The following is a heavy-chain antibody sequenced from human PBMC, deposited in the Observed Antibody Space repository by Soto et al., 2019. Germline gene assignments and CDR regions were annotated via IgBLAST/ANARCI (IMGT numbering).Heavy chain of an antibody. V-gene: IGHV3-48*02. Sequence: GSLRLSCAASGFTFSSYSMNWVRQAPGKGLEWVSYISSSSSTIYYADSVKGRFTISRDNAKNSLYLRMNSLRDEDTAVYYCARALPYCSSTSCYPYYYYGMDVWGQGTTVTVSS. J-gene: IGHJ6*02. CDR1: GFTFSSYS. D-gene: IGHD2-2*01. CDR2: ISSSSSTI. CDR3: ARALPYCSSTSCYPYYYYGMDV.